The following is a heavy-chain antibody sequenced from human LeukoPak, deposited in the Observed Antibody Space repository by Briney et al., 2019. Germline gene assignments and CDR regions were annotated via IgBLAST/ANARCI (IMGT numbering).Heavy chain of an antibody. D-gene: IGHD2-15*01. V-gene: IGHV1-2*02. Sequence: ASVTVSFTSSAYTFTFYYMHWVRQAPGQGLEWMGWINPNSGGTNYAQKFQGRVTMTRDTSISTAYMELSRLRSDDTAVYYCARGGSGHEYFQNWGRGTLVTVS. J-gene: IGHJ1*01. CDR1: AYTFTFYY. CDR3: ARGGSGHEYFQN. CDR2: INPNSGGT.